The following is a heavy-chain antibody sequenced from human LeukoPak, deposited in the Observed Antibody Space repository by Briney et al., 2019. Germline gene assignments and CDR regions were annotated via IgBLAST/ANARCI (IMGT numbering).Heavy chain of an antibody. Sequence: PSETLSLTCTVSGGSISSYYWSWIRQPPGKGLEWIGYIYYSGSTNYNPSLKSRVTISVNTSKNQFSLKLSSVTAADTAVYYCARDFGDSSSPDAFDIWGQGTMVTVS. D-gene: IGHD6-6*01. CDR3: ARDFGDSSSPDAFDI. CDR1: GGSISSYY. CDR2: IYYSGST. V-gene: IGHV4-59*01. J-gene: IGHJ3*02.